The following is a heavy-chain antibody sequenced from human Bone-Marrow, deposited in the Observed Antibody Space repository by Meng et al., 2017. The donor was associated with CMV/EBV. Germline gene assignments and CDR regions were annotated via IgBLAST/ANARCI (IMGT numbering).Heavy chain of an antibody. CDR2: MNPNSGNT. J-gene: IGHJ6*02. D-gene: IGHD2-2*02. CDR3: ARGRGYCSSTSCYKPHGMDV. Sequence: ASVKVSCKASGYTFTSYDINWVRQATGQGLEWMGWMNPNSGNTGYAQKFQGRVTMTRNTSISTAYMELSSLRSEDTAVYYWARGRGYCSSTSCYKPHGMDVWGQGTTVTVSS. CDR1: GYTFTSYD. V-gene: IGHV1-8*01.